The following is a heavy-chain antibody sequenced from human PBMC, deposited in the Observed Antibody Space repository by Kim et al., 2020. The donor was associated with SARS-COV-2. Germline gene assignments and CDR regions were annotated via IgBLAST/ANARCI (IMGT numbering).Heavy chain of an antibody. Sequence: GGSLRLSCAASGFTFSSYAMHWVRQAPGKGLEWVAVISYDGSNKYYADSVKGRFTISRDNSKNTLYLQMNSLRAEDTAVYYCTRDLHNYDDSSGYYFTYDYYYCGMDGWGQGTTVTVPS. J-gene: IGHJ6*02. V-gene: IGHV3-30*04. CDR1: GFTFSSYA. CDR2: ISYDGSNK. CDR3: TRDLHNYDDSSGYYFTYDYYYCGMDG. D-gene: IGHD3-22*01.